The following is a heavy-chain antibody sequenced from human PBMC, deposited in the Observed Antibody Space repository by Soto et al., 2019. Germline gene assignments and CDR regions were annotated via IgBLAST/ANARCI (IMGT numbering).Heavy chain of an antibody. D-gene: IGHD2-8*01. CDR3: ARQVIVYGVSNWLDP. Sequence: ASVKVSCKASGYTFTSSGITWVRQAPGQGLEWMGWISAYNGITYYAQSLQDRVTMTTDTPTNTAYMEVRSLRSDDTAVYYCARQVIVYGVSNWLDPWGQRTLFTVS. V-gene: IGHV1-18*01. CDR1: GYTFTSSG. CDR2: ISAYNGIT. J-gene: IGHJ5*02.